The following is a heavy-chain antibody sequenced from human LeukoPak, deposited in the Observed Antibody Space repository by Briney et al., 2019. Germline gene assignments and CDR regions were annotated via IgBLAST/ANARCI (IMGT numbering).Heavy chain of an antibody. CDR3: ARDKNSGECVSNSCYGVWPLDI. CDR2: IIPMSETP. J-gene: IGHJ3*02. V-gene: IGHV1-69*05. D-gene: IGHD2-2*01. Sequence: ASVKVSCKASGGTFSINAITWVRQAPGQGLEWMGGIIPMSETPKYTQKFQGRVTIATDESTNTAYMELSSLRSEDTAVYYCARDKNSGECVSNSCYGVWPLDIWGQGTMFTVSS. CDR1: GGTFSINA.